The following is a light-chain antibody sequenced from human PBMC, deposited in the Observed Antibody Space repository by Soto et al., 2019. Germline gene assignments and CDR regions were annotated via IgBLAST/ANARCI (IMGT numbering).Light chain of an antibody. CDR2: DAS. Sequence: DIQMTQSPSTLSASVGDRVTITCRASQSISSRLAWYQQKPGKAPKTLIYDASDLESGVPSRFSGSGSGTEFTLTISSLQPDDFATYYCQQYHAYSRTFGQGTKVDIK. CDR3: QQYHAYSRT. V-gene: IGKV1-5*01. J-gene: IGKJ1*01. CDR1: QSISSR.